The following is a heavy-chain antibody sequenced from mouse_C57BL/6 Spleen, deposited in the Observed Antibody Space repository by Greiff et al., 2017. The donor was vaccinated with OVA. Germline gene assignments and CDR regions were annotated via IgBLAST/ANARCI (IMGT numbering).Heavy chain of an antibody. CDR1: GYTFTDYN. J-gene: IGHJ2*01. V-gene: IGHV1-22*01. Sequence: VQLQQSGPELVKPGASVKMSCKASGYTFTDYNMHWVKQSHGKSLEWIGYINPNNGGTSYNQKFKGKATLTVNKSSSTAYMELRSLTSEDSAVYYCATGLYYYGSSSYYFDYWGQGTTLTVSS. D-gene: IGHD1-1*01. CDR2: INPNNGGT. CDR3: ATGLYYYGSSSYYFDY.